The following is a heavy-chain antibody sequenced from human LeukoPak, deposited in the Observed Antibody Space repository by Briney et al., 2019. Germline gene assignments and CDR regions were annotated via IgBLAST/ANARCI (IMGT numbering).Heavy chain of an antibody. D-gene: IGHD6-19*01. V-gene: IGHV3-7*01. Sequence: GGSLRLSCAASGFTFSSHWMSWVRQAPGKGLEWVAIIKQDGSEKDYVDSVTGRFTISRDNAKNSLYLQMDSLRDEDTAVYYCARDTSAWRYGMDVWGQGTTVTVSS. J-gene: IGHJ6*02. CDR1: GFTFSSHW. CDR2: IKQDGSEK. CDR3: ARDTSAWRYGMDV.